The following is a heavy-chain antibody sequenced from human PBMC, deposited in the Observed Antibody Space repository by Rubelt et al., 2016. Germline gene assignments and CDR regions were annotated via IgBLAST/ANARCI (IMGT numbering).Heavy chain of an antibody. CDR3: ARGLDSTKTGAD. D-gene: IGHD3-10*01. Sequence: QVQLQQWGAGLLKPSETLSLTCAVYGGSFSGYYWTWIRQPPGKGLEWIGEINQSGTTNYNQSLNSRVTISVDTSKNQFSLNLNSVTAADTAVYYCARGLDSTKTGADWGQGTLVTVSS. V-gene: IGHV4-34*01. CDR1: GGSFSGYY. J-gene: IGHJ4*02. CDR2: INQSGTT.